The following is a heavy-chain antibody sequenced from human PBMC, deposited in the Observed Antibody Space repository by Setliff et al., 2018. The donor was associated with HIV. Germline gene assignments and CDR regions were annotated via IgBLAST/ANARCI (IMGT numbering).Heavy chain of an antibody. CDR1: GASVTSSSYY. CDR2: IYYGGNT. D-gene: IGHD3-10*01. V-gene: IGHV4-39*01. CDR3: ATHYGSGSYYNY. Sequence: PSETLSLTCSVSGASVTSSSYYWGWIRQPPGKGLEWIGSIYYGGNTYSNPSLRSRLSISLDTSKNQFSLELYSVTAADTAVYYCATHYGSGSYYNYWGQGRLVTVSS. J-gene: IGHJ4*02.